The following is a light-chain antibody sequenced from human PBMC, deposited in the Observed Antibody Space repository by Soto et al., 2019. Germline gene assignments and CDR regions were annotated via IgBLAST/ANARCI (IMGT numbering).Light chain of an antibody. J-gene: IGKJ5*01. CDR3: QQRSNWPPIT. Sequence: EIVLTQSPGTLSLSPWEIATLSCRASQSVSSYLAWYQHKPGQAPRLLIYDASNRATGIPARFSGSGSGTDFTLTIDNLEPEDFAIYYCQQRSNWPPITFGQGTRLEIK. CDR1: QSVSSY. V-gene: IGKV3-11*01. CDR2: DAS.